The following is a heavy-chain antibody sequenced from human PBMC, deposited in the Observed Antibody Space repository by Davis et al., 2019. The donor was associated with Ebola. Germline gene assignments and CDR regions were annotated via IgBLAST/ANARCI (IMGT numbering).Heavy chain of an antibody. D-gene: IGHD4-17*01. J-gene: IGHJ4*02. CDR3: ARDFYGDYSFDY. CDR1: GFTSSDHY. V-gene: IGHV3-72*01. CDR2: IRNKGNSYTT. Sequence: PGGSLRLSCAASGFTSSDHYMDWVRQAPWQGLEWVARIRNKGNSYTTEYAASVKGRFTISRDDSENSHYLQMNSLKTEDTAVYYCARDFYGDYSFDYWGQGSLVTVSS.